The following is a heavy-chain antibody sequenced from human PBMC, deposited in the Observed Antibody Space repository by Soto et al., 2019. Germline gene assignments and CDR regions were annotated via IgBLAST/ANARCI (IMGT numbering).Heavy chain of an antibody. J-gene: IGHJ5*02. CDR3: TRDASRDSSARGWFDP. Sequence: GGSLRLSCAASGFTFRSFTMNWVRQAPGKGLEWVSTISSNSAYIYYPDALRGRFTISRDNAKTSLHLQMNSLRAEDTAVYYCTRDASRDSSARGWFDPWGPGTLVTVSS. CDR2: ISSNSAYI. V-gene: IGHV3-21*01. D-gene: IGHD6-13*01. CDR1: GFTFRSFT.